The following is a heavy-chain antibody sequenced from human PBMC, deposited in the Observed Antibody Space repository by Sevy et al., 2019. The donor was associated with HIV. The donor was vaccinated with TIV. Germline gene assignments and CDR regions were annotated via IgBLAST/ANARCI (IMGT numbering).Heavy chain of an antibody. Sequence: SETLSLTCAVSGAAVSGYFWSWVRQPPGKGLEWLGYIYDGGTTNYNPSLAIRLTISVDTSKNQFSLKLTSVTAADTAVYYCARGLQLWLGHFDYWGQGTLVTVSS. V-gene: IGHV4-59*02. CDR3: ARGLQLWLGHFDY. D-gene: IGHD5-18*01. CDR1: GAAVSGYF. J-gene: IGHJ4*02. CDR2: IYDGGTT.